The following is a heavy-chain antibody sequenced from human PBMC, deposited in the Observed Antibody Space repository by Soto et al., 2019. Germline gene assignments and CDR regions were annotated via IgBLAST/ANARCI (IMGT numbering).Heavy chain of an antibody. V-gene: IGHV1-69*01. Sequence: QVQLVQSGAEVQKPGSSVKVSCKASGGTFSSYAISWVRQAPGQGLEWMGGIIPIFGTANYAQKFQGRVTITADESTSTAYMELSSLRSEDTAVYYCARGKTYYYDSSGYYSRYYYGMDVWGQGTTVTVSS. CDR3: ARGKTYYYDSSGYYSRYYYGMDV. D-gene: IGHD3-22*01. J-gene: IGHJ6*02. CDR2: IIPIFGTA. CDR1: GGTFSSYA.